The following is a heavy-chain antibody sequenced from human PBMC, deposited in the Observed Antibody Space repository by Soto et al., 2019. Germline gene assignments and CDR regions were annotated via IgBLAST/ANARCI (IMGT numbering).Heavy chain of an antibody. CDR3: ASRGTTTDCSGGSCYARGFDY. J-gene: IGHJ4*02. CDR1: GGSISSGDYY. CDR2: IYYSGST. D-gene: IGHD2-15*01. Sequence: QVQLQESGPGLVKPSQTLSLTCTVSGGSISSGDYYWSWIRQPPGKGLEWIGYIYYSGSTYYNPSLKSRVTIAVDTAKKQVSLKLSSVTAADTAVYYCASRGTTTDCSGGSCYARGFDYWGQGTLVTVSS. V-gene: IGHV4-30-4*01.